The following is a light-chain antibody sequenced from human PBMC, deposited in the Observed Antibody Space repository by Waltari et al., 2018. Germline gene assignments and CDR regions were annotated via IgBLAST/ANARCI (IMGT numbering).Light chain of an antibody. CDR1: HSVSRY. Sequence: DIVLTQSPGTLSLSPGERATLSCRASHSVSRYLAWYPKRPGQAPRLLISDASNRATGSPARFSGSASETDFTLTSSSLGPEDLAVYYGQQRKSGPLTFGGGTKVEIK. J-gene: IGKJ4*01. V-gene: IGKV3-11*01. CDR2: DAS. CDR3: QQRKSGPLT.